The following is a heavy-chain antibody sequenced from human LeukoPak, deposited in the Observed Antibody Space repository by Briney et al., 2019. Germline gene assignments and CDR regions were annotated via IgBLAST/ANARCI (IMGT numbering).Heavy chain of an antibody. CDR3: ARLGYCSGGSCPHPVDY. D-gene: IGHD2-15*01. V-gene: IGHV4-39*01. CDR2: IYYSGST. CDR1: GGSISSSSYY. Sequence: SETLSLTCTVSGGSISSSSYYWGWIRQPPGKGLEWIGSIYYSGSTYYNPSLKSRVTISVDTSKNQFSLKLSSVTAADTAVYYCARLGYCSGGSCPHPVDYWGQGTLVTVSS. J-gene: IGHJ4*02.